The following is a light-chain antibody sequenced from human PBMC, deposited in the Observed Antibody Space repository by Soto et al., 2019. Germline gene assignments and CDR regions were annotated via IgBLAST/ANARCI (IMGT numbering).Light chain of an antibody. Sequence: EIVLTQSPATLSLSPGERATLSCRASQSISSYLAWYQQRAGQAPRLLIYDASNRATGIPARFSGSGSGTDFTLTISSLEPEDFAVYYCQQRSSWPLFGGGTKVEIK. CDR1: QSISSY. J-gene: IGKJ4*01. V-gene: IGKV3-11*01. CDR2: DAS. CDR3: QQRSSWPL.